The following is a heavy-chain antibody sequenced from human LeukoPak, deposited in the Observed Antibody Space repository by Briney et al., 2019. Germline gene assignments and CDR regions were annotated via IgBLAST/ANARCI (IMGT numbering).Heavy chain of an antibody. Sequence: PGGSLRLSCAASGFTFSSYEMNWVRQAPGKGLEWVSYISSSGSTIYYADSVKGRFTISRDNAKNSLYLQMNGLRAEDTAVYYCARAGLVGATGDYWGQGTLVTVSS. D-gene: IGHD1-26*01. CDR1: GFTFSSYE. V-gene: IGHV3-48*03. J-gene: IGHJ4*02. CDR2: ISSSGSTI. CDR3: ARAGLVGATGDY.